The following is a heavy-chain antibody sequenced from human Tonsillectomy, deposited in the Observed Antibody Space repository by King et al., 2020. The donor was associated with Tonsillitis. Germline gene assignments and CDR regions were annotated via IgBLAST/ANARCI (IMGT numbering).Heavy chain of an antibody. V-gene: IGHV3-30-3*01. CDR3: ARRDGALDYYYYGMDV. D-gene: IGHD4-17*01. Sequence: VQLVESGGGVVQPGRSLRLSCAASGFTFSSYAMHWVRQAPGKGLEWVAVISFDGSNTDYAASVTGRFTISRDNSKNTLSLQMNSLRTEDTAVYFCARRDGALDYYYYGMDVWGQGTTVTVSS. CDR1: GFTFSSYA. J-gene: IGHJ6*02. CDR2: ISFDGSNT.